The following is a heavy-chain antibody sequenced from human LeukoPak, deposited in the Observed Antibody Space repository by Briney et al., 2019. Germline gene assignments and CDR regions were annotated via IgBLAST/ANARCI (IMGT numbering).Heavy chain of an antibody. CDR3: AKGSSGYFADL. D-gene: IGHD5-12*01. Sequence: GGSLRLSCTASGFIFNNFGLTWVRQAPGKGLEWVSAISNDGGGTTYADFVKGRFTISGDNSKNTLFLQMNSLRAEDTALYYCAKGSSGYFADLWGQGTLVTVSS. CDR1: GFIFNNFG. J-gene: IGHJ5*02. CDR2: ISNDGGGT. V-gene: IGHV3-23*01.